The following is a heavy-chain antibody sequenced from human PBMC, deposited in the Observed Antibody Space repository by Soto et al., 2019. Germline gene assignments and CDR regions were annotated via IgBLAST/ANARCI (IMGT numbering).Heavy chain of an antibody. CDR1: GFTFSSYA. Sequence: PGGSLRLSCAASGFTFSSYAMSWVRQAPGKGLEWVSAISGSGGSTYYADSVKGRFTISRDNSKNTLYLQMNSLRAEDTAVYYCAKDPMVRGVTNDAFDIWGQGTMVTVSS. CDR3: AKDPMVRGVTNDAFDI. CDR2: ISGSGGST. V-gene: IGHV3-23*01. J-gene: IGHJ3*02. D-gene: IGHD3-10*01.